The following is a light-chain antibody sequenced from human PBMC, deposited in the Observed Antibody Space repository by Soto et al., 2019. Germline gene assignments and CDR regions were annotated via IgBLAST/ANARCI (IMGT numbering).Light chain of an antibody. CDR2: GAS. CDR1: QTVSDD. V-gene: IGKV3-15*01. Sequence: EIVMTQSPANLFVSPGERATLSCRASQTVSDDLAWYQQKPGQAPRLLIYGASTRATDIPARFSGGGSGTEFTLTISSLQSEDSAIYYCQQYHYWPPITFGPGTKVNI. J-gene: IGKJ3*01. CDR3: QQYHYWPPIT.